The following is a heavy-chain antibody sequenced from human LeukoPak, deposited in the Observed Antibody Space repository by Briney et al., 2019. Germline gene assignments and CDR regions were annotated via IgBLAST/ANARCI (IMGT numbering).Heavy chain of an antibody. V-gene: IGHV3-30-3*01. Sequence: GRSLRLSCAASGFTFSSYAMHWVRQAPGKGLEWVAVISYDGSNKYYADSVKGRFTISRDNSKNTLYLQMNSLRAEDTVVYYCARSQRSFNEYSSSWYDIFDYWGQGTLVTVSS. CDR1: GFTFSSYA. J-gene: IGHJ4*02. CDR3: ARSQRSFNEYSSSWYDIFDY. CDR2: ISYDGSNK. D-gene: IGHD6-13*01.